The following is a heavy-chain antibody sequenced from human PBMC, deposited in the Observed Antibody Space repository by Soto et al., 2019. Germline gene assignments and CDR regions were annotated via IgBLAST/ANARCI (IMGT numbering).Heavy chain of an antibody. V-gene: IGHV1-3*05. Sequence: QVQLVQSGAEEKKPGASVKVSCKASGYTFTSYAMHWVRQAPGQRLEWMGWINAGNGNTKYSQKFQGRVTITRDTSASTAYMALSSLRSEDTALYYCARVLVGATPVDYWGQGTLVTVSS. J-gene: IGHJ4*02. CDR3: ARVLVGATPVDY. CDR2: INAGNGNT. CDR1: GYTFTSYA. D-gene: IGHD1-26*01.